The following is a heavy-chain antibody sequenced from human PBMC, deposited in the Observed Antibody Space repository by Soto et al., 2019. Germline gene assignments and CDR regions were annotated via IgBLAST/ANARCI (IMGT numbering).Heavy chain of an antibody. D-gene: IGHD3-22*01. J-gene: IGHJ4*02. V-gene: IGHV3-23*01. CDR3: AKDQGPSEGVSTMIVVVHGY. Sequence: GGSLRLSCAASGFTFSSYAMSWVRQAPGKGLEWVSAISGSGGSTYYADSVKGRFTISRDNSKNTLYLQMNSLGAEDTAVYYCAKDQGPSEGVSTMIVVVHGYWGQGTLVTVSS. CDR1: GFTFSSYA. CDR2: ISGSGGST.